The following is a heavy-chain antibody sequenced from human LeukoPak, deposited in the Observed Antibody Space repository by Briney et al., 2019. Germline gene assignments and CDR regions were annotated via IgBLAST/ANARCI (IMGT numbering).Heavy chain of an antibody. D-gene: IGHD7-27*01. Sequence: SETLSLTCTVSGGSISSYYWSWIRQPPGKGLEWIGYIYYSGSTNYNPSLKSRVTMSVDTSKNQFSLKLSSVTAADTAVYYCAREGRLGKLDYWGQGTLVTVSS. J-gene: IGHJ4*02. CDR3: AREGRLGKLDY. CDR2: IYYSGST. V-gene: IGHV4-59*01. CDR1: GGSISSYY.